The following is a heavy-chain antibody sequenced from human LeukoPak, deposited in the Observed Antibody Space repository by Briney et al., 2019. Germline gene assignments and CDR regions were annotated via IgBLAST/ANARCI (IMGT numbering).Heavy chain of an antibody. CDR2: ISSSSSTI. J-gene: IGHJ3*02. D-gene: IGHD5-24*01. V-gene: IGHV3-48*01. CDR3: ARDKDGYNSGAFDI. Sequence: PGGSLRLSCAASGFTFSSYSMNWVRQAPGKGLEWVSYISSSSSTIYYADSVKGRFTISRDNAKNALYLQMNSLRAEDTAVYYCARDKDGYNSGAFDIWGQGTMVTV. CDR1: GFTFSSYS.